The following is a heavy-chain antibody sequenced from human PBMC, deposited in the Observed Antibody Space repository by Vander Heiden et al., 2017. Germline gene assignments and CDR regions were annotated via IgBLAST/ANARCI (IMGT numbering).Heavy chain of an antibody. D-gene: IGHD3-22*01. CDR3: GREAYYYNSNGFRQKQHFDY. V-gene: IGHV1-46*03. CDR1: GYSFTSNY. CDR2: INPSGGDT. J-gene: IGHJ4*02. Sequence: QVQLVQSGAEVKKPGASVTVSCKASGYSFTSNYMHGVRQPPGQGLEWMGLINPSGGDTNYAQKFQGRVTMTRDTSTSTVHMELNSLRSEDTAVYYCGREAYYYNSNGFRQKQHFDYWGQGTLVTVSS.